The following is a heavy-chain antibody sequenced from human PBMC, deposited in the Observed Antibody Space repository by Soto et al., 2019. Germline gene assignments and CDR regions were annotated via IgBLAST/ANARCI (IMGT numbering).Heavy chain of an antibody. V-gene: IGHV1-18*01. CDR2: IGNFNGNT. CDR3: ARGAGLGL. J-gene: IGHJ4*02. CDR1: GHTFATYG. Sequence: QVQLVQSGPEVKKPGASVKVSCKASGHTFATYGISWVRQAPGQGLEWMGWIGNFNGNTNYAPKFQGRVTMTTDTSPSTAYRELSSLRSDDTAVYYCARGAGLGLWGQGTLVTVSS.